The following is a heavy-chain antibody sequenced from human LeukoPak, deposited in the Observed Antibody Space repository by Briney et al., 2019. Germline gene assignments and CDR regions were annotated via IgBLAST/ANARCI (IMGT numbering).Heavy chain of an antibody. CDR2: MNPNSGNT. CDR1: GYTFTSYD. J-gene: IGHJ3*02. D-gene: IGHD5/OR15-5a*01. Sequence: VASVKVSCKASGYTFTSYDINWVRQATGQGLEWMGWMNPNSGNTGYAQKFQGRVTMTRNTSISTAYMELSSLRSEDTAVYYCARGDHVRIYAETSFDIWGQGTMVSVSS. V-gene: IGHV1-8*01. CDR3: ARGDHVRIYAETSFDI.